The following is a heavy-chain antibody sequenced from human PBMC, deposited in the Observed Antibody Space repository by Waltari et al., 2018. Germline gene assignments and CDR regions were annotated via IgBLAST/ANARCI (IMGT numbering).Heavy chain of an antibody. CDR1: GLNININY. CDR2: IYSGGNT. Sequence: EEQLVESGGGLVQPGGSLRLSCAVSGLNININYMSWVRQAPGEGLEWVSVIYSGGNTYYADSVKGRFIISRDTSKNTLYLQMNSLRAEDTAIYYCARDHHVLRFSYGLDVWGQGTTVTVSS. CDR3: ARDHHVLRFSYGLDV. V-gene: IGHV3-66*01. D-gene: IGHD3-3*01. J-gene: IGHJ6*02.